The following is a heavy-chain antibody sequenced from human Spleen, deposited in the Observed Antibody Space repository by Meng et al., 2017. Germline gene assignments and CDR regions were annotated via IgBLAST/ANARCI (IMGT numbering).Heavy chain of an antibody. D-gene: IGHD2-21*02. CDR3: ARGSRAAGDCLFDN. V-gene: IGHV4-4*02. CDR1: GGSIRNNNG. J-gene: IGHJ4*02. CDR2: IYHSGST. Sequence: LRVPGAGRLKRSGTPSRASSVSGGSIRNNNGLSWVRQPPGKGLEWIGDIYHSGSTNYNPSLKSRLTISVDKSKNQFSLILTSVTAADTAVYFCARGSRAAGDCLFDNWGQGTLVTVSS.